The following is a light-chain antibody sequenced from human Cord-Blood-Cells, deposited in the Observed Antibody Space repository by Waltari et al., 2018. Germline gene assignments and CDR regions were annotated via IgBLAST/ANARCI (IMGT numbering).Light chain of an antibody. V-gene: IGLV2-14*01. CDR3: SSYTSSSTHVV. Sequence: QSALTQPASVSGSPGQSITISCPGTRSDVGGYNYVSWYQQHPGKAPKPMIYDVSNRPSGVSNRFSGSKSGNTASLTISGLQAEDESDYYCSSYTSSSTHVVFGGGTKLTVL. CDR2: DVS. J-gene: IGLJ2*01. CDR1: RSDVGGYNY.